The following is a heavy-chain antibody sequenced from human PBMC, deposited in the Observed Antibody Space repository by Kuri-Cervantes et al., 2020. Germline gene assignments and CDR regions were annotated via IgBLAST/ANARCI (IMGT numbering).Heavy chain of an antibody. CDR3: ASGVLWFGKQPHNWFDP. Sequence: GSLRLSCTVSGGSVSSGSYYWSWIRQPPGKGLEWIGYIYYSGSTNYNPSLKSRVTISVDTSKNQFSLKLSSVTAADTAVYYCASGVLWFGKQPHNWFDPWGQGTLVTVSS. V-gene: IGHV4-61*01. J-gene: IGHJ5*02. CDR2: IYYSGST. CDR1: GGSVSSGSYY. D-gene: IGHD3-10*01.